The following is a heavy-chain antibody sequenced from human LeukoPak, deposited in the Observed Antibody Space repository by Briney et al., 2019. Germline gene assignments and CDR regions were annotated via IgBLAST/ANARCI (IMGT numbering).Heavy chain of an antibody. Sequence: GESLKISCKGSGYSFTSYWIGWVRQMPGKGLEWMGIIYPGDSDTRYSPSFQGQVTISADKSISPAYLQWSSLKASDTGMYYCARLLPVGVVNAGYNWFDPWGQGILVTVSS. V-gene: IGHV5-51*01. CDR3: ARLLPVGVVNAGYNWFDP. CDR2: IYPGDSDT. CDR1: GYSFTSYW. D-gene: IGHD2-21*01. J-gene: IGHJ5*02.